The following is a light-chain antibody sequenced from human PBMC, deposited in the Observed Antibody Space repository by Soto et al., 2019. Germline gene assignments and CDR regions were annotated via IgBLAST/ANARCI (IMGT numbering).Light chain of an antibody. CDR3: QQYYSTPPT. CDR1: QSVLYSSNNKNY. CDR2: WAS. J-gene: IGKJ4*01. Sequence: DIVMTRSPDSLAVSLGERATINCKSGQSVLYSSNNKNYLAWYQQKPGQPPKLLIYWASTRESGVPDRFSGSGSGTDFTLTISSLQAEDVAVYYCQQYYSTPPTFGGGTKVDIK. V-gene: IGKV4-1*01.